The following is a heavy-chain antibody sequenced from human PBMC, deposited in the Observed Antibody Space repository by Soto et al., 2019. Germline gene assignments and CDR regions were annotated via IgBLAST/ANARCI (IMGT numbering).Heavy chain of an antibody. CDR3: ARDSVAGTSLVLAGIWFDY. J-gene: IGHJ4*02. CDR2: IIPIFGTA. D-gene: IGHD6-19*01. Sequence: SSVKVSCKASGGTFSSYAISWVRQAPGQGLEWMGGIIPIFGTANYAQKFQGRVTITADESTSTAYMELSSLRSEDTAVYYCARDSVAGTSLVLAGIWFDYWGQGTLVTVSS. CDR1: GGTFSSYA. V-gene: IGHV1-69*13.